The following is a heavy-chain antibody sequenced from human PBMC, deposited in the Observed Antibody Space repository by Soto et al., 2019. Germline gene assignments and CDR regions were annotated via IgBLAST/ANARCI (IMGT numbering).Heavy chain of an antibody. J-gene: IGHJ4*02. CDR2: IYYIGST. D-gene: IGHD4-17*01. Sequence: QVQLQESGPGLVKPSETLSLTCTVSGGSISSYYWSWIRQPPGKGLEWIGYIYYIGSTNYHPSLRVRVTISVDTPKTQFSLKLSSVTAADTAVYYCARVYGGAFDYWGQGTLVTVSS. V-gene: IGHV4-59*01. CDR1: GGSISSYY. CDR3: ARVYGGAFDY.